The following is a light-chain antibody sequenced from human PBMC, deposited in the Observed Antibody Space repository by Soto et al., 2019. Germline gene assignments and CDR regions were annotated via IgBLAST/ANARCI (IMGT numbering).Light chain of an antibody. Sequence: QSVLTQPPSASGTPGQRVTISCSGSSSNIGSNYVYWYQQLPGTAPKLLIYRNNQRPSGVPDRFSGSKSGTSASLAISGLRSEDEADYYCAAWDDSLSGPDVVFGGGTKRTVL. CDR2: RNN. CDR3: AAWDDSLSGPDVV. V-gene: IGLV1-47*01. J-gene: IGLJ2*01. CDR1: SSNIGSNY.